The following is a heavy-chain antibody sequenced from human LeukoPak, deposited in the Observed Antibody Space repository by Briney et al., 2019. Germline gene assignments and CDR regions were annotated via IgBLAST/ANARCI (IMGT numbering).Heavy chain of an antibody. CDR2: VRYDGSNK. CDR3: AQGPRRFYLYLDV. D-gene: IGHD2/OR15-2a*01. V-gene: IGHV3-30*02. J-gene: IGHJ2*01. Sequence: GGSLRLSCAASGFTFSGYGMHWVRQAPGKGLEWVAHVRYDGSNKYYGDSVKGRFTISRDNSKNTLFLQMNSLRPEDTAVYYCAQGPRRFYLYLDVWARGTLVTVSS. CDR1: GFTFSGYG.